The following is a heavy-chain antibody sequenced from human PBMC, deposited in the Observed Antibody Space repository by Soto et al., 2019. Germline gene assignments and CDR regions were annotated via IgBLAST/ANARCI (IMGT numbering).Heavy chain of an antibody. CDR2: IIPIFGTA. D-gene: IGHD1-7*01. J-gene: IGHJ3*02. CDR1: GGTFSSYA. CDR3: ARPTTGTTWEWAAFDI. Sequence: QVQLVQSGAEVKKPGSSVKVSCKASGGTFSSYAISWVRQAPGQGLEWMGGIIPIFGTANYAQKFQGRVTITADESTSTAYMELSSLRSEDTAVYYCARPTTGTTWEWAAFDIWGQGTMVTVSS. V-gene: IGHV1-69*12.